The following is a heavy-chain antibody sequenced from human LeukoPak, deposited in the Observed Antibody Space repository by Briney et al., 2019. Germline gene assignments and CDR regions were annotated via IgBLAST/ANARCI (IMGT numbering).Heavy chain of an antibody. CDR3: ARDRGRNWFDS. CDR1: GFTFSSYW. D-gene: IGHD6-25*01. CDR2: IKEDGSEK. J-gene: IGHJ5*01. V-gene: IGHV3-7*04. Sequence: GGSLRLSCAAPGFTFSSYWMSWVRQAPGKGLEWVANIKEDGSEKYYVDSVKGRFTISRDNAKKSLYLQMNSLRTEDTAVYYCARDRGRNWFDSWGQGTLPAVSS.